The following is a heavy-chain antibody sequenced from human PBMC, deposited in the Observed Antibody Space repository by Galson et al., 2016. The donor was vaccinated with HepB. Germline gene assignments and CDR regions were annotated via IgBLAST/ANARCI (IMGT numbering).Heavy chain of an antibody. J-gene: IGHJ6*03. Sequence: TLSLTCAVYGGSFSGYYWSWIRQPPGKGLEWIGEINHSGSTNYNPSLKSRVTISVDTSKNQFSLKLSSVTAADTAAYYCARGDNPDYGDYASAYYYMDVWGKGTTVTVSS. V-gene: IGHV4-34*01. CDR3: ARGDNPDYGDYASAYYYMDV. D-gene: IGHD4-17*01. CDR1: GGSFSGYY. CDR2: INHSGST.